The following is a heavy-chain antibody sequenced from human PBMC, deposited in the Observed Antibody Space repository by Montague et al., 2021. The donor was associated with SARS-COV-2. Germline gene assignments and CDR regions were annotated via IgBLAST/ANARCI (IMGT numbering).Heavy chain of an antibody. J-gene: IGHJ5*02. CDR2: IYCSGTY. D-gene: IGHD1-26*01. V-gene: IGHV4-39*01. CDR3: VGMGDAHRLNNGFDP. Sequence: SETLSLTCTVSGGSISSNDSYWGWIRQPPGKGLVWIGNIYCSGTYYSNPSLKSPITMAVDTSKNQFSLNFISVTAADTAVYFCVGMGDAHRLNNGFDPWGQGALVTVSS. CDR1: GGSISSNDSY.